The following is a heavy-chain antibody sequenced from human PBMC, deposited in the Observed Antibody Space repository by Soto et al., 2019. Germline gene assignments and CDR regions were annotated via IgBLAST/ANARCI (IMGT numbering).Heavy chain of an antibody. CDR2: ISSSSSYI. J-gene: IGHJ4*02. V-gene: IGHV3-21*01. CDR3: ARDQEQLVNNPYFDY. CDR1: GFTFSSYS. D-gene: IGHD6-6*01. Sequence: SLRLSCAASGFTFSSYSMNWVRQAPGKGLEWVSSISSSSSYIYYADSVKGRFTISRDNAKNSLYLQMNSLRAEDTAVYYCARDQEQLVNNPYFDYWGQGTLVTVSS.